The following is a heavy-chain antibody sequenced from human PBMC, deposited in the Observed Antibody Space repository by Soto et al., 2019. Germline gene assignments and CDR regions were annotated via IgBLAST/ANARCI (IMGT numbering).Heavy chain of an antibody. D-gene: IGHD5-18*01. V-gene: IGHV3-48*02. Sequence: QPGGSLRLSCAASGFTFSSYSMNWVRQAPGKGLEWVSYISSSSSTIYYADSVKGRFTISRDNAKNSLYLQMNSLRDEDTAVYYCARGPPGRSYGLYYYYGMDVWGQGTTVTVSS. CDR3: ARGPPGRSYGLYYYYGMDV. J-gene: IGHJ6*02. CDR1: GFTFSSYS. CDR2: ISSSSSTI.